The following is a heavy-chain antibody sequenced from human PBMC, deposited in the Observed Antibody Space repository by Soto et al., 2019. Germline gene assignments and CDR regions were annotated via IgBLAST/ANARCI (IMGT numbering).Heavy chain of an antibody. Sequence: GGSLRLSCAASGFTVSSNYMSWVRQAPGKGLEWVSVIYSGGSTYYADSVKGRFTISRDNSKNTLYLQMNSLRAEDTAVYYCARGGRFLEWLLPFDYWGQGTLVTVSS. CDR1: GFTVSSNY. CDR2: IYSGGST. CDR3: ARGGRFLEWLLPFDY. D-gene: IGHD3-3*01. J-gene: IGHJ4*02. V-gene: IGHV3-66*01.